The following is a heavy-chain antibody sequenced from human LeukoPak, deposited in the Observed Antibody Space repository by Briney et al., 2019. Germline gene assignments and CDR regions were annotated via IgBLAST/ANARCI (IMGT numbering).Heavy chain of an antibody. CDR3: AREGRIHSSSWSAFDC. Sequence: SGGSLRLSCAASGLTFSTHAMIWVWVRQAPGKGLEWVAHINHEGGGIQYVDSVKGRFTISRDNSKNTLYLQMNSLRAEDTAVYYCAREGRIHSSSWSAFDCWGQGTLVTVSS. CDR2: INHEGGGI. CDR1: GLTFSTHA. D-gene: IGHD6-13*01. J-gene: IGHJ4*02. V-gene: IGHV3-7*01.